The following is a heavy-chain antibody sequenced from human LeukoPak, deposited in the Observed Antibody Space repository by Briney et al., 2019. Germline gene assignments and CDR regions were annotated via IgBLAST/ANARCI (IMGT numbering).Heavy chain of an antibody. CDR3: ATRAAYCSSTSCYDPYYFDY. CDR1: GGSFSGYY. CDR2: IHHSGST. V-gene: IGHV4-34*01. D-gene: IGHD2-2*01. Sequence: SETLSLTCAVYGGSFSGYYWSWIRQPPGKGLEWIGEIHHSGSTNYNPSLKSRVTISVDTSKNQFSLKLSSVAAADTAVYYCATRAAYCSSTSCYDPYYFDYWGQGTLVTVSS. J-gene: IGHJ4*02.